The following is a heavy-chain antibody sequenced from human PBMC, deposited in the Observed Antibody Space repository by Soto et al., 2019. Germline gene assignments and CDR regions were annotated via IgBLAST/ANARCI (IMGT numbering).Heavy chain of an antibody. CDR2: IYHSGST. V-gene: IGHV4-30-4*08. CDR3: ARYSGSYFHFDY. Sequence: QVQLQESGPGLVKPSQTLSLTCTVSGGSISNGDYYWGWIRQPPGKGLEWIGNIYHSGSTYYYPSLKSRVIISVDTSKNQFALKRSSVTAAETAVYYCARYSGSYFHFDYWGQGTLVTVSS. CDR1: GGSISNGDYY. J-gene: IGHJ4*02. D-gene: IGHD1-26*01.